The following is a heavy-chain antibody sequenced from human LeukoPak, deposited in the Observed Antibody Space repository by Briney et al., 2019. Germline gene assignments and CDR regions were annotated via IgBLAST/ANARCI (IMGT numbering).Heavy chain of an antibody. CDR2: IYSGGST. CDR3: ATRDQSRIAVAQIFDY. V-gene: IGHV3-53*01. Sequence: GRSLRLSCAASGFTVSRNYMSWVRQAPGKGLEWVSVIYSGGSTYYADSVKGRFTISRDNSKNTLYLQMNSLRAEDTAVYYCATRDQSRIAVAQIFDYWGQGTLVTVSS. CDR1: GFTVSRNY. J-gene: IGHJ4*02. D-gene: IGHD6-19*01.